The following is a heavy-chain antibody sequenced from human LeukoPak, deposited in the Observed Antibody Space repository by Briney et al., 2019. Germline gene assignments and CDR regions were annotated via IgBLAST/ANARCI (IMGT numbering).Heavy chain of an antibody. D-gene: IGHD3-10*01. CDR1: GLTVSSNY. Sequence: PGGSLTLSCAPSGLTVSSNYMSWARQARGKGLEWVAFIYSGGSTYYADSVKGRFTISRHNSKNTLYLQMTSLRAEDTSVYYCARESTYYYDSGSSGPHYFDYGGEGTLVTVSS. CDR2: IYSGGST. V-gene: IGHV3-53*04. CDR3: ARESTYYYDSGSSGPHYFDY. J-gene: IGHJ4*02.